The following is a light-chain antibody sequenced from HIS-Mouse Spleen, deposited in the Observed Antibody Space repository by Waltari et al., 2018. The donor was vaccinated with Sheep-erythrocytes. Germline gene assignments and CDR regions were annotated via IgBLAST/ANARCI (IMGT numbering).Light chain of an antibody. V-gene: IGLV2-8*01. CDR2: EVS. Sequence: QSALTQPPSASGSPGQSVTISCTGTSSDVGGYNYVSWYQQHPGKDHKLMIYEVSKRPSGVPERFSGSKSGNTASLTVSGLQAEDEADYYCCSYAGSYNHVFATGTKVTVL. J-gene: IGLJ1*01. CDR1: SSDVGGYNY. CDR3: CSYAGSYNHV.